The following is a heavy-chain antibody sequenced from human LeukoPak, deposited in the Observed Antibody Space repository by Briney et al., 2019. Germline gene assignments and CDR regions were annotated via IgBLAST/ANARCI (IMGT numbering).Heavy chain of an antibody. D-gene: IGHD2/OR15-2a*01. V-gene: IGHV1-3*01. CDR2: INAGNGNT. J-gene: IGHJ4*02. CDR1: GYTFSSYV. Sequence: ASVKVSCKAPGYTFSSYVMHWVRQALGQSLEWMGWINAGNGNTEYAQKFQGRVTITRDTSASTAYMELNSLRSEDTAVYYCARDTFGTSRPIEYWGQGTLVTVSS. CDR3: ARDTFGTSRPIEY.